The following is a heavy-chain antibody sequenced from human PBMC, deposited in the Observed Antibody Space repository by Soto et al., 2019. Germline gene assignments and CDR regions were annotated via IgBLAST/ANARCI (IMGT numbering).Heavy chain of an antibody. Sequence: QVQLVESGGGVVQPGRSLRLSCAASGFTFSSYGMHWVRQAPGKGLEWVAVIWYDGSNKYYADSVKGRFTISRDNSKXXLXLQMNSLRAEDTAVYYCAREGYCISTSCPTHYYYYGMDVWGQGTTVTVSS. D-gene: IGHD2-2*01. CDR2: IWYDGSNK. CDR3: AREGYCISTSCPTHYYYYGMDV. V-gene: IGHV3-33*01. J-gene: IGHJ6*02. CDR1: GFTFSSYG.